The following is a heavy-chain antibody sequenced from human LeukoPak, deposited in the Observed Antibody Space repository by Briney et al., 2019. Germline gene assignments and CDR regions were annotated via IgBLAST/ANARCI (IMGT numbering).Heavy chain of an antibody. CDR2: IYVTGT. CDR3: ARPIGGGIEDMDV. J-gene: IGHJ6*03. D-gene: IGHD3-10*01. CDR1: GGSIGTYY. V-gene: IGHV4-4*09. Sequence: PSETLSLTCTVSGGSIGTYYWSWIRQSPGKGLEWIGYIYVTGTRYNPYLQSRVTISVDRSRKQFFLKMSSVTAADTAVYYCARPIGGGIEDMDVWGKGTKVIVSS.